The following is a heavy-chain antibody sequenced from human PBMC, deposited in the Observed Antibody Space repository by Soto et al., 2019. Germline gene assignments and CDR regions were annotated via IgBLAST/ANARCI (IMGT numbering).Heavy chain of an antibody. CDR3: VRDTNLVATTDYSSYGLDV. CDR2: TSHDGSNN. D-gene: IGHD1-26*01. V-gene: IGHV3-30-3*01. J-gene: IGHJ6*01. CDR1: RLTLKVYS. Sequence: WGSMKISCASCRLTLKVYSMHWVRQAKGKGLEWVAVTSHDGSNNYYADSVKGRFTISRDNSKNTLYLQMDGLRPEDTAVYFCVRDTNLVATTDYSSYGLDVWGQRPPVTVSS.